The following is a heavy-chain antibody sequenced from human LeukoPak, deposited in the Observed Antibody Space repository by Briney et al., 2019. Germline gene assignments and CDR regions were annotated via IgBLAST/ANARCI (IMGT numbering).Heavy chain of an antibody. D-gene: IGHD6-13*01. CDR1: GFTFSSYA. CDR2: ISGSGGST. CDR3: AKGVSSSWSNDAFDI. J-gene: IGHJ3*02. Sequence: GGSLRLSCAASGFTFSSYAMSWVRQAPGKGLEWVSAISGSGGSTYYADSVKGRFTISRDNSKNTLYLQMNSLRTEDTAVYYCAKGVSSSWSNDAFDIWGQGTMVTVSS. V-gene: IGHV3-23*01.